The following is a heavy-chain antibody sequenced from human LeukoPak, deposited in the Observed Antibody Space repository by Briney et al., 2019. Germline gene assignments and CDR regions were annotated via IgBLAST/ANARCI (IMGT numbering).Heavy chain of an antibody. CDR2: INPDGSGR. J-gene: IGHJ3*02. Sequence: GGSLRLSCAASGFTFSGHWMDWVRQAPGKGLVWVARINPDGSGRHYADFVEGRFTISRDNSKNTLYLQMNSLRAEDTAVYYCAKGRDGYIIDAFDIWGQGTMVTVSS. D-gene: IGHD5-24*01. CDR1: GFTFSGHW. CDR3: AKGRDGYIIDAFDI. V-gene: IGHV3-74*01.